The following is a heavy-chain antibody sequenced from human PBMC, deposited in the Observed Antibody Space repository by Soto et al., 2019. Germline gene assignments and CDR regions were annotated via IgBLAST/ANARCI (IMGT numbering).Heavy chain of an antibody. CDR1: GGYISTYY. D-gene: IGHD3-16*01. V-gene: IGHV4-59*01. CDR3: ARGLHFGELWDYSYSYMDV. J-gene: IGHJ6*03. Sequence: QVQLQESGPGLVKPSETLSLTCTVSGGYISTYYWSWIRQPPGEGLEWIGYIYYSGSTNYSPSLKSRVTMSVDTSKSQFSLRLTSVAAADTAVYYCARGLHFGELWDYSYSYMDVWGEGTTVTVSS. CDR2: IYYSGST.